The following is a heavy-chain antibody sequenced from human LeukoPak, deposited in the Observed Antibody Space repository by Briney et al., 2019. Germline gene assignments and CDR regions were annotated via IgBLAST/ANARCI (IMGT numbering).Heavy chain of an antibody. Sequence: GGSLRLSCAASGFKFSDYRMNWVRQAPGKGLEWVAFIRYDGSNKYYADSVKGRFTISRDNSKNTLYLQMNSLRAEDTAVYYCAKDRLPYGRGPDYWGQGTLVTVSS. CDR1: GFKFSDYR. D-gene: IGHD4-17*01. CDR3: AKDRLPYGRGPDY. V-gene: IGHV3-30*02. J-gene: IGHJ4*02. CDR2: IRYDGSNK.